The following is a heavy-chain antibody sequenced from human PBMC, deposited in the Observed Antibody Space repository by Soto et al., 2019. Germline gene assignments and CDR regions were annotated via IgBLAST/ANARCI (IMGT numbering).Heavy chain of an antibody. D-gene: IGHD1-1*01. J-gene: IGHJ3*02. Sequence: SSETLSLTCAVYGGFVTSGSYYWSWIRQPPGKGLEWIVEMSHSGGTHFNPSLKSRVTISVDTSKNQFTLKMSSVTAADTALYYCARVERGTATTVVDAFDIWGPGTMVTVSS. CDR2: MSHSGGT. CDR1: GGFVTSGSYY. V-gene: IGHV4-34*01. CDR3: ARVERGTATTVVDAFDI.